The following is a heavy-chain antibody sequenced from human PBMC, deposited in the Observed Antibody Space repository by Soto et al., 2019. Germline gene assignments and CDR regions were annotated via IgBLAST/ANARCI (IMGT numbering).Heavy chain of an antibody. V-gene: IGHV1-18*01. CDR2: ISAYNGNT. J-gene: IGHJ4*02. CDR3: ARDPPPPDY. CDR1: GYTFAIYA. Sequence: ASVKVSCKASGYTFAIYAIIWMRQAPGQGLEWMGWISAYNGNTNYAQKLQGRVTMTTDTSTSTAYMELRSLRSDDTAVYYCARDPPPPDYWGQGTLVTVSS.